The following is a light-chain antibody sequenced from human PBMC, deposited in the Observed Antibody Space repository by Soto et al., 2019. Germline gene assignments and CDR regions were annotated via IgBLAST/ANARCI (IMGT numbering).Light chain of an antibody. V-gene: IGKV1-12*01. Sequence: IRVTISPASVSAKKGDGVTMTARASQGISSWLAWYQQKPGKAPKLLSYAASSLQSGVPSRFSGSGSGTDFTLTICILQSEDFTTYYSTVQSIPPWTSAHVTKADIK. J-gene: IGKJ1*01. CDR2: AAS. CDR1: QGISSW. CDR3: TVQSIPPWT.